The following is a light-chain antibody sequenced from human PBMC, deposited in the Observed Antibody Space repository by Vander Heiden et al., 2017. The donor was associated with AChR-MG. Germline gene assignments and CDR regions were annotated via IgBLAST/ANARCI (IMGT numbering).Light chain of an antibody. V-gene: IGKV2-30*02. Sequence: DDVMTPSPLPLAVTLGQPASISCRSSQSLVHSDGNTYLCWLQQRPGQYPSRLIYNVANRDSRGPARICSSGAGANYILKISRGEDEDDVVYYCMQRTHRPPITFGQGTRLEIK. CDR3: MQRTHRPPIT. CDR2: NVA. J-gene: IGKJ5*01. CDR1: QSLVHSDGNTY.